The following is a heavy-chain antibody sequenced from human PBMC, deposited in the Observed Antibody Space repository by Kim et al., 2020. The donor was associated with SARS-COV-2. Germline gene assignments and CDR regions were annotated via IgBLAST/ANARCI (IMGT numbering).Heavy chain of an antibody. J-gene: IGHJ6*02. Sequence: LSLTCAASGFTFSSYAMSWVRQAPGKGLEWVSAISGSGGSTYYADSVKGRFTISRDNSKNTLYLQMNSLRAEDTAVYYCAKDSSSRYYYYYGMDVWGQGTTVTVSS. CDR1: GFTFSSYA. D-gene: IGHD6-13*01. V-gene: IGHV3-23*01. CDR3: AKDSSSRYYYYYGMDV. CDR2: ISGSGGST.